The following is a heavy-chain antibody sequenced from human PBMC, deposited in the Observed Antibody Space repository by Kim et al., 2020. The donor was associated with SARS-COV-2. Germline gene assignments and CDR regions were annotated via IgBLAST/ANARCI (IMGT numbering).Heavy chain of an antibody. CDR1: GGSISSSSYY. V-gene: IGHV4-39*01. J-gene: IGHJ4*01. CDR3: ARHRPKVYYDSSGYYF. D-gene: IGHD3-22*01. CDR2: IYYSGST. Sequence: SETLSLTCTVSGGSISSSSYYWGWIRQPPGKGLEWIGSIYYSGSTYYNPSLKSRVTISVDTSKNQFSLKLSSVTAADTAVYYCARHRPKVYYDSSGYYF.